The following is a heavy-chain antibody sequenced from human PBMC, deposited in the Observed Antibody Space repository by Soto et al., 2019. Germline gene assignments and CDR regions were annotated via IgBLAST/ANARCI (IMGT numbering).Heavy chain of an antibody. D-gene: IGHD3-10*01. CDR3: TXXALLGELYLDFQY. Sequence: EVQLVESGGGSVKPGEFLRLSCAASGFTFSNAWMNWVRQAPGKGLEWVGRVKTKTDGGTTDYAAPVKGRFTISRDDSXXXXXXXXXXXXXXXXXXXXXTXXALLGELYLDFQYWGQGTLVTVSS. V-gene: IGHV3-15*07. CDR1: GFTFSNAW. J-gene: IGHJ1*01. CDR2: VKTKTDGGTT.